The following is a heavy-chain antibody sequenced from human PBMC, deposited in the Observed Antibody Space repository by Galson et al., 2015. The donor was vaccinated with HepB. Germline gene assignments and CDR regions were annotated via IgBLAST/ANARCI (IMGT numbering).Heavy chain of an antibody. CDR3: ARDLAAGDGYGADY. CDR2: INTNTGNP. J-gene: IGHJ4*02. CDR1: GYTFTSYA. Sequence: SCKASGYTFTSYAMNWVRQAPGQGLEWMGWINTNTGNPTYAQGFTGRFVFSLDTSVSTAYLQISSLKAEDTAVYYCARDLAAGDGYGADYWGQGTLVTVSS. V-gene: IGHV7-4-1*02. D-gene: IGHD2-21*02.